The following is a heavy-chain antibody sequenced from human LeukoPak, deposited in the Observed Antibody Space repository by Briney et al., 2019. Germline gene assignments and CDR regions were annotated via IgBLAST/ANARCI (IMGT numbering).Heavy chain of an antibody. D-gene: IGHD6-13*01. CDR3: AKVSYAAAAGEHDY. Sequence: GRSLRLSCAASGFTFSSYDMHWVRQAPGKGLEWVAVISYDGSNKYYADSVKGRFTISRDTSKNTLYLQMNSLRAEDTAVYYCAKVSYAAAAGEHDYWGQGTLVTVSS. CDR1: GFTFSSYD. CDR2: ISYDGSNK. J-gene: IGHJ4*02. V-gene: IGHV3-30*18.